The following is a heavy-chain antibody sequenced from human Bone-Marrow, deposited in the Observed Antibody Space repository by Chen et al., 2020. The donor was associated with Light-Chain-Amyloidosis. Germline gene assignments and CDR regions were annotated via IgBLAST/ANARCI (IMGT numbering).Heavy chain of an antibody. CDR2: ISWNSGSI. J-gene: IGHJ4*02. D-gene: IGHD5-12*01. CDR3: AKGLVATEDSGVDY. CDR1: GFTFDDYA. V-gene: IGHV3-9*01. Sequence: EVQLVESGGGLVQPGRSLRLSCAASGFTFDDYAMHWVRQAPGKGLEWVSGISWNSGSIGYADSVKGRFTISRDNAKNSLYLQMXSLRAEDTALYYCAKGLVATEDSGVDYWGQGTLVTVSS.